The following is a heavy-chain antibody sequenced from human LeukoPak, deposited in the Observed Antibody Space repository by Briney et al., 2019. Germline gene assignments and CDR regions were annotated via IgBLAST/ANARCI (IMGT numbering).Heavy chain of an antibody. D-gene: IGHD3-10*01. CDR3: AKAVGGSYYYYMDV. Sequence: GESLRLSCAASGFTFSTYGMHWVRQAPGKGLEWVAFIRYDGRINYYADSVKGRFTISRDNSKNTLNLQMNGRKTEDTAVYYCAKAVGGSYYYYMDVWGKGTTVTVSS. V-gene: IGHV3-30*02. J-gene: IGHJ6*03. CDR2: IRYDGRIN. CDR1: GFTFSTYG.